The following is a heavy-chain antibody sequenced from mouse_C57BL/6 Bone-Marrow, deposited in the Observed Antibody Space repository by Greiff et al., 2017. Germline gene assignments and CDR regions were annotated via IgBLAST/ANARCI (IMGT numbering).Heavy chain of an antibody. CDR2: ISSGSSTI. V-gene: IGHV5-17*01. Sequence: EVKLMESGGGLVKPGGSLKLSCAASGFTFSDYGMHWVRQAPETGLEWVAYISSGSSTIYYADTVKGRFTISRDNAKNTLFLQMTSLRSEDTAMYYCARPGMDYWGQGTSVTVSS. J-gene: IGHJ4*01. CDR3: ARPGMDY. CDR1: GFTFSDYG.